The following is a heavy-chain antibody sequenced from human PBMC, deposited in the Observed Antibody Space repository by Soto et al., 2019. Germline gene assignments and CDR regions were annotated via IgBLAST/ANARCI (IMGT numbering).Heavy chain of an antibody. Sequence: GASVKVSCKASGYTFTSYDINWVRQATGQGLEWMGWMNPNSGNTKYSQKFQGRVTITRDTSASTAYMELSSLRSEDTAVYYCANALGLYYFDYWGQGTLVTVSS. V-gene: IGHV1-8*01. J-gene: IGHJ4*02. D-gene: IGHD3-16*01. CDR2: MNPNSGNT. CDR3: ANALGLYYFDY. CDR1: GYTFTSYD.